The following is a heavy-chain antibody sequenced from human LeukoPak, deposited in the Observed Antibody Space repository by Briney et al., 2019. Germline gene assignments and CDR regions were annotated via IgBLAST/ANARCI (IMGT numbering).Heavy chain of an antibody. CDR3: ARDWSY. CDR2: FDPEDGET. CDR1: GYTLTELS. Sequence: ASVKVSCKVSGYTLTELSMHWVRQAPGKGLEWMGGFDPEDGETIYAQKFQGRVTMTTDTSTSTAYMELRSLRSDDTAVYYCARDWSYWGQGSLVTVSS. V-gene: IGHV1-24*01. J-gene: IGHJ4*02.